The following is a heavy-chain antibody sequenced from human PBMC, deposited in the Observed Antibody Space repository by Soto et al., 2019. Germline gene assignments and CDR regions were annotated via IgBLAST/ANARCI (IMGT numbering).Heavy chain of an antibody. Sequence: GGSLRLSCAASGFTVSSNYMSWVRQAPGKGLEWVSVIYSGGSTYYADSVKGRFTISRDNSKNTLYLQMNSLRAEDTAVYYCARSPPYYDFWSGPNYYYYYGMDVWGQGTTVTVSS. CDR1: GFTVSSNY. V-gene: IGHV3-53*01. J-gene: IGHJ6*02. CDR3: ARSPPYYDFWSGPNYYYYYGMDV. D-gene: IGHD3-3*01. CDR2: IYSGGST.